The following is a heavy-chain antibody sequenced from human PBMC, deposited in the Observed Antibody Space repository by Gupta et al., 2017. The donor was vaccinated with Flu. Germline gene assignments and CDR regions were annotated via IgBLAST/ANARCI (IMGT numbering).Heavy chain of an antibody. D-gene: IGHD6-19*01. CDR2: IWYDGSNK. CDR3: ARVVSEYSSGWYLDY. Sequence: QVQLVESGGGVVQPGRALTLYCAASGFTFSSYGMNWVRQAPGKGLEWVAVIWYDGSNKYYADSVKGRFTISRDNSKNTLYLQMNSLRAEDTAVYYCARVVSEYSSGWYLDYWGQGTLVTVSS. J-gene: IGHJ4*02. V-gene: IGHV3-33*01. CDR1: GFTFSSYG.